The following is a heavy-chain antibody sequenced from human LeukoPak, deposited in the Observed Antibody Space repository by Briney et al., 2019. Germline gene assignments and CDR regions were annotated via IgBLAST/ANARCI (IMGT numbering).Heavy chain of an antibody. CDR1: GGSISIYY. V-gene: IGHV4-4*07. D-gene: IGHD5-18*01. J-gene: IGHJ5*02. Sequence: PSETLPLTCTVSGGSISIYYWSWIRQPAGKGLEWIGRIYASGTTTYNPSLKSRVTISVDTSKNQFSLKLASVTAADTAIYYCAKGAGGFSYYNWFDPWGQGTLVTVSS. CDR2: IYASGTT. CDR3: AKGAGGFSYYNWFDP.